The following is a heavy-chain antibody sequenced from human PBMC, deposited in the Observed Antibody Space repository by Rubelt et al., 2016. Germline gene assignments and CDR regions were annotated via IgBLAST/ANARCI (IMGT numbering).Heavy chain of an antibody. CDR3: ALYDSSAPEAFDI. D-gene: IGHD3-22*01. Sequence: QVQLQQWGAGLLRPSETLSLTCAVFGGPFSGYFWNWIRQPPGKGLEWIGYIYYSGSTNYNPSLKSRVTNSGDTSKNPFSLKLSSGTAADTAVYYCALYDSSAPEAFDIWGQGTMVTVFS. CDR2: IYYSGST. V-gene: IGHV4-34*11. CDR1: GGPFSGYF. J-gene: IGHJ3*02.